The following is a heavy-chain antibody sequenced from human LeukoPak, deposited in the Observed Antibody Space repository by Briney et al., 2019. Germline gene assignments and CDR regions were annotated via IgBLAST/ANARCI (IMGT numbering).Heavy chain of an antibody. D-gene: IGHD1-26*01. CDR2: ITGGGGST. J-gene: IGHJ4*02. V-gene: IGHV3-23*01. CDR3: TTYSRSLDY. Sequence: GGSLRLSCAASGFTFSNYAMSWVRQAPGKGLEWVSTITGGGGSTCYADSVKGRLTISRDDFKNTLYLQMSSLRDEDTAVYYCTTYSRSLDYWGQGTLVTVSS. CDR1: GFTFSNYA.